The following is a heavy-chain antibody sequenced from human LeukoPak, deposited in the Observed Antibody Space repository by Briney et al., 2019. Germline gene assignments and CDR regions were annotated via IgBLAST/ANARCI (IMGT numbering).Heavy chain of an antibody. CDR2: INPNSGGT. CDR1: GYTFTGYY. J-gene: IGHJ6*02. V-gene: IGHV1-2*06. Sequence: GASVKVSCKASGYTFTGYYMHWVRQAPGQGLEWMGRINPNSGGTNYAQKFQGRVTMTRDTSISTAYMELSSLRSEDTAVYYCASVYNYGMDVWGQGTTVIVSS. CDR3: ASVYNYGMDV.